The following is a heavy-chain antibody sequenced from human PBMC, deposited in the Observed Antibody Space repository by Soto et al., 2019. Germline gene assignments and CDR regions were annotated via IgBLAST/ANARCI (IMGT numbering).Heavy chain of an antibody. CDR2: IRSKANSYAT. V-gene: IGHV3-73*02. J-gene: IGHJ6*02. CDR1: GFAFSGST. D-gene: IGHD5-12*01. CDR3: ARGGVAIIGYGMDV. Sequence: QLVESGGGLVQPGGSLTLSCAGSGFAFSGSTIHWVRQASGKGLEWVGRIRSKANSYATAYAAAVKGRFIVSRDDSKTTSYLQMDSLKIEDTAMYYCARGGVAIIGYGMDVWGQGTTVSVSS.